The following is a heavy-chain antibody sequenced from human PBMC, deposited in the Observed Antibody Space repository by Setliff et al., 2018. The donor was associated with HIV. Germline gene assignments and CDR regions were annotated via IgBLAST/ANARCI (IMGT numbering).Heavy chain of an antibody. CDR3: ARSVVVYGGDSVPFDI. V-gene: IGHV1-3*01. J-gene: IGHJ3*02. CDR2: INLENFYT. Sequence: ASVKVSCKASGYTFSDYYLHWVRQAPGQAIEWMGWINLENFYTKYSQNFQGRVTITTETSATTAFMELSNLKSEDTAMYYCARSVVVYGGDSVPFDIWGPGTLVTVSS. D-gene: IGHD2-21*02. CDR1: GYTFSDYY.